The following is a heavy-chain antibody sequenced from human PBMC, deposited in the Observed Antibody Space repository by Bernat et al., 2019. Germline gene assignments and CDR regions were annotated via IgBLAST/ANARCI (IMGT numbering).Heavy chain of an antibody. CDR3: AKAADLNYGSGSRANGGVFDY. Sequence: EVQLLESGGGLVQPGGSLRLSCAASGFTFSSFAMSWVRQAPGKGLEWVSVISGTGGATYSTSSVKGRFTISRDNSRNTLYMQMNSLRAEDTALYYCAKAADLNYGSGSRANGGVFDYWGQGALVTVSS. CDR1: GFTFSSFA. V-gene: IGHV3-23*01. CDR2: ISGTGGAT. J-gene: IGHJ4*02. D-gene: IGHD3-10*01.